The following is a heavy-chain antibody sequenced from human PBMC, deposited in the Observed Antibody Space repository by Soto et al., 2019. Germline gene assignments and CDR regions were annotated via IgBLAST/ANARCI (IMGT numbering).Heavy chain of an antibody. V-gene: IGHV3-7*05. CDR2: IKQDGSDK. CDR3: ARSGWVITPRSLFDY. Sequence: GGSLRLSCAASGFTFSNYWMSWVRQAPGKGLEWVANIKQDGSDKYYVDSVKGRFTISRDNAKNTLYLQMNSLKAEDMGVYYCARSGWVITPRSLFDYWGQGTLVTVSS. J-gene: IGHJ4*02. CDR1: GFTFSNYW. D-gene: IGHD3-22*01.